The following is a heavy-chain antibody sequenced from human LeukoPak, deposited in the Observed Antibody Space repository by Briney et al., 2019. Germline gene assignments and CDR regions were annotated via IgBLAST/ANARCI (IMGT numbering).Heavy chain of an antibody. J-gene: IGHJ5*02. CDR3: ARGRSAGTTKGGWFDP. CDR2: IYRSGST. V-gene: IGHV4-4*02. CDR1: GGSISSSNW. D-gene: IGHD1-1*01. Sequence: SETLSLTCAVSGGSISSSNWWSWVRQPPGKGLEWIGEIYRSGSTNYDPSLKSRVTISVDKSKNQFSLKLSSVTAADTAVYYCARGRSAGTTKGGWFDPWGQGTLVTVSS.